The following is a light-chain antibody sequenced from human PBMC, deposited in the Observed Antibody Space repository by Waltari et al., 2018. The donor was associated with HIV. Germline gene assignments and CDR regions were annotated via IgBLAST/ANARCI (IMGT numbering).Light chain of an antibody. CDR1: SSNIGSNY. CDR2: RNN. V-gene: IGLV1-47*01. J-gene: IGLJ3*02. CDR3: AAWDDSLSGPNWV. Sequence: QSVLTQPPSASGTPGQRVTISCSGSSSNIGSNYVYWYQQLPGTAPKLLIYRNNQRPSGDPDRFPGSKAGTSASLAISGLRSDDEADYYCAAWDDSLSGPNWVFGGGTKLTVL.